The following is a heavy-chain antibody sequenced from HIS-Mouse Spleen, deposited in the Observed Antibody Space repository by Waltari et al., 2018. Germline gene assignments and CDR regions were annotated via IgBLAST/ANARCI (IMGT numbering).Heavy chain of an antibody. V-gene: IGHV4-39*07. Sequence: QLQLQESGPGLVKPSETLSLTCTVPGGSIGSSSYYGGWIGQPPGKGLEWIGSIYYSGGTYYNPSLKSRVTISVDTSKNQFSLKLSSVTAADTAVYYCAREIPYSSSWYDWYFDLWGRGTLVTVSS. CDR3: AREIPYSSSWYDWYFDL. CDR1: GGSIGSSSYY. J-gene: IGHJ2*01. D-gene: IGHD6-13*01. CDR2: IYYSGGT.